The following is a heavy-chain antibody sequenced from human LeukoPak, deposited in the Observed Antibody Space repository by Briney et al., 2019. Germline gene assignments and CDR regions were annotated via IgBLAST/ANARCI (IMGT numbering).Heavy chain of an antibody. Sequence: GGSLRLSCAASGFTFSSYAMSWVRQAPGKGLEWVSAISGSGGSTYYADSVKGRFTISRDNPKNTLYLQMNSLRAEDTAVYYCASDYYDSSGYYIDAFDIWGQGTMVTVSS. CDR3: ASDYYDSSGYYIDAFDI. J-gene: IGHJ3*02. V-gene: IGHV3-23*01. CDR2: ISGSGGST. D-gene: IGHD3-22*01. CDR1: GFTFSSYA.